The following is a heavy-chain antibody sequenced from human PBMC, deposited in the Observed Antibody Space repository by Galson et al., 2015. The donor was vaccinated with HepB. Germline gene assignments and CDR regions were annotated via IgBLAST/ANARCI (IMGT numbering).Heavy chain of an antibody. V-gene: IGHV1-18*01. J-gene: IGHJ5*02. Sequence: SVKVSCKASGYSFSTYSITWVRQAPGQGLEWMGWISPYNRNTDYAQKFRGRVSMTTDTSTSTAFMELRSLRSDDTAVYYCARGALVAVVNANLNNWFDPWGQGTLVTVSS. CDR2: ISPYNRNT. D-gene: IGHD2-8*02. CDR3: ARGALVAVVNANLNNWFDP. CDR1: GYSFSTYS.